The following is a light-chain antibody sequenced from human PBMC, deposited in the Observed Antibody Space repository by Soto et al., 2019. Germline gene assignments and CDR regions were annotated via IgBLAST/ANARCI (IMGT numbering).Light chain of an antibody. J-gene: IGLJ2*01. Sequence: QSVLTQPASVSGSPGQSITISCTGTSSDVGGYSYISWYQQHPGKAPKLMIYYVSNRPSGVSNRFSGSKSGNTASLTISGLQAEDEADYYCRSYTSSSTLVVFGGGTKLTVL. CDR2: YVS. V-gene: IGLV2-14*03. CDR1: SSDVGGYSY. CDR3: RSYTSSSTLVV.